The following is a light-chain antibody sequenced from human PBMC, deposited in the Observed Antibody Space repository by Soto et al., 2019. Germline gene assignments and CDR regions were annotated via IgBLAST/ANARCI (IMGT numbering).Light chain of an antibody. Sequence: DILMKQSPATRSVSPGERATLSCRASQDISSNLAWYQQRPGQAPSLLIYGSSTRAPGIPARFSGSGSGTQFTLTISSLQSEDFALYYCQQYDNWPPSTFGQGTKVDIK. CDR2: GSS. CDR3: QQYDNWPPST. V-gene: IGKV3-15*01. J-gene: IGKJ1*01. CDR1: QDISSN.